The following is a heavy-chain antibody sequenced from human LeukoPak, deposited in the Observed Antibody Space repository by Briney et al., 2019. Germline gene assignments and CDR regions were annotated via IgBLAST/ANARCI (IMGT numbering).Heavy chain of an antibody. CDR1: GFTFSSYS. J-gene: IGHJ4*02. Sequence: GGSLRLSCAASGFTFSSYSMNWVRQAPGKGLEWVSSISSSSSYIYYADSVKGRFTISRDNAKNSLYLQMNSLRAEDTAVYYCAKAGVAAAGDRFDYWGQGTLVTVSS. D-gene: IGHD6-13*01. CDR3: AKAGVAAAGDRFDY. CDR2: ISSSSSYI. V-gene: IGHV3-21*04.